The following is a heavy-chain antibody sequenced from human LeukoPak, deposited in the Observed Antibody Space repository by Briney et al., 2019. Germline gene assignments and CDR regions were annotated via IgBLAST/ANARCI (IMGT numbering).Heavy chain of an antibody. CDR3: AKSGDIVVVPAAMLPDY. J-gene: IGHJ4*02. V-gene: IGHV3-30*02. CDR1: GFTFSSYG. CDR2: IRYDGSNK. D-gene: IGHD2-2*01. Sequence: GGSLRLSCAASGFTFSSYGMHWVRQAPGKGLEWVAFIRYDGSNKYYADSVKGRFTISRDNSKNTLYLQMNSLRAEDTAVYYCAKSGDIVVVPAAMLPDYWGQGTLVTVSS.